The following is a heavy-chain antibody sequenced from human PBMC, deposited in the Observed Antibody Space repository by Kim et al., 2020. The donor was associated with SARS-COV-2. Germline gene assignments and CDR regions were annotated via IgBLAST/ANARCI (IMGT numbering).Heavy chain of an antibody. CDR2: T. J-gene: IGHJ4*02. D-gene: IGHD1-26*01. Sequence: TKYSQKFQGRVTITRDTSASTAYMELSSLRSEDTAVYYCARVGSYLCLDYWGQGTLVTVSS. V-gene: IGHV1-3*01. CDR3: ARVGSYLCLDY.